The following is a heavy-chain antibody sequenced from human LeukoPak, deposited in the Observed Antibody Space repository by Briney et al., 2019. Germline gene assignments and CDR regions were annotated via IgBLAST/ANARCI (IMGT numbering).Heavy chain of an antibody. D-gene: IGHD5-24*01. CDR2: INQGENEK. CDR1: GFIFSNHW. Sequence: GGSLRLSCEASGFIFSNHWMSWVRQAPGKGLEWVANINQGENEKYYVDSVRGRCTISRDNVKNSVFLQINSLRAEDTALYYCARELDGRAFDIWGQGTVVTVSS. J-gene: IGHJ3*02. CDR3: ARELDGRAFDI. V-gene: IGHV3-7*01.